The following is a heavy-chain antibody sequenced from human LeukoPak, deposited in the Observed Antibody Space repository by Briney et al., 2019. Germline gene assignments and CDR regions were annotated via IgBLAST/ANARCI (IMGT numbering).Heavy chain of an antibody. V-gene: IGHV3-23*01. Sequence: LAGGSLRLSCAASGFTFSSYAMSWVRQAPGKGLEWVSAISGSGGSTYYADSVKGRFTVSRDNSKNTLYLQMNSLRAEDTAVYYCARESIAVAGAPFDYWGQGTLVTVSS. J-gene: IGHJ4*02. D-gene: IGHD6-19*01. CDR3: ARESIAVAGAPFDY. CDR1: GFTFSSYA. CDR2: ISGSGGST.